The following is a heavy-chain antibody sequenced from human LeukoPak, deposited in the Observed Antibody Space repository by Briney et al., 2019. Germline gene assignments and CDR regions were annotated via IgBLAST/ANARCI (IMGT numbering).Heavy chain of an antibody. CDR1: GYTFTSYA. J-gene: IGHJ4*02. Sequence: ASVKVSCTASGYTFTSYAMHWVRQAPGQRLEWMGWINAGNGNTKYSQKFQGRVTITRDTSASTAYMELRSLRSDDTAVYYCARSRMYYYDSSEIDYWGQGTLVTVSS. CDR2: INAGNGNT. D-gene: IGHD3-22*01. CDR3: ARSRMYYYDSSEIDY. V-gene: IGHV1-3*01.